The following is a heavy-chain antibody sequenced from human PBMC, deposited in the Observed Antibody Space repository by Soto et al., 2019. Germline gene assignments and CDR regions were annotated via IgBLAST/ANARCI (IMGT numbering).Heavy chain of an antibody. CDR1: GGFISSYY. CDR3: ARHYNYGSGSYFYYYGMDV. V-gene: IGHV4-59*08. D-gene: IGHD3-10*01. J-gene: IGHJ6*02. Sequence: SETLSLTCTVSGGFISSYYWSWIRQPPGKGLEWIGYIYYSGSTNYNPSLKSRVTISVDTSKNQFSLKLSSVTAADTAVYYCARHYNYGSGSYFYYYGMDVWGQGTTVTVS. CDR2: IYYSGST.